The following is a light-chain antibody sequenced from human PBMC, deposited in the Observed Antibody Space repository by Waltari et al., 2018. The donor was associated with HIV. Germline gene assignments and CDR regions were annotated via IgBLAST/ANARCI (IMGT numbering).Light chain of an antibody. V-gene: IGLV3-25*03. CDR3: QSTDFDGTWV. J-gene: IGLJ3*02. CDR1: SLPKRY. CDR2: KDI. Sequence: SYDLTQTPSVSVSPGQTARINCSRGSLPKRYSSWYRQKAGQAPFLLKYKDIERPSGIPERIAGSESGTGVTLTISGVQAGDEGDYFCQSTDFDGTWVFGGGTKLTVL.